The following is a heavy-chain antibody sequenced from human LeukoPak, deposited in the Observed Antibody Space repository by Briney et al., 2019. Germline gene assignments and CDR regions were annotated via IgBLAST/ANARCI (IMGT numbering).Heavy chain of an antibody. V-gene: IGHV3-9*01. CDR1: GFTFDDNV. CDR3: ARDLGPTLTPRPLED. Sequence: GGSLRLSCVTSGFTFDDNVMHWVRQFPGKGLEWVAGINWNGDKSAYADSVQGRFTISRDNAKNSLYLQMNSLTIEDTAFYYCARDLGPTLTPRPLEDWGQGTLVAVSS. J-gene: IGHJ4*02. CDR2: INWNGDKS. D-gene: IGHD1-1*01.